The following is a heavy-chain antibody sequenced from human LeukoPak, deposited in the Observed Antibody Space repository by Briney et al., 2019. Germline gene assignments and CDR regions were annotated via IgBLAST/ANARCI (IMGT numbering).Heavy chain of an antibody. V-gene: IGHV3-21*01. CDR3: ARDKGMVRGVIGY. CDR1: GFTFSSYS. J-gene: IGHJ4*02. D-gene: IGHD3-10*01. Sequence: PGGSLRLSCAASGFTFSSYSMNWVRQAPGKGLEWVSSIISSSSYIYYADSVKGRFTISRDNTKNSLYLQMNSLRAEDTAVYYCARDKGMVRGVIGYWGQGTLVTVSS. CDR2: IISSSSYI.